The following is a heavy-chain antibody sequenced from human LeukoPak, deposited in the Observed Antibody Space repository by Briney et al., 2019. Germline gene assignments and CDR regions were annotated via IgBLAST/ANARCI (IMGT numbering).Heavy chain of an antibody. V-gene: IGHV1-18*01. CDR3: ARDWERIQLWFVGTNWFDP. D-gene: IGHD5-18*01. Sequence: ASVKVSCKASGYTFTSYGISWVRQAPGQGLEWMGWISAYNGNTHNAQKLQGRGTITPDTTPSTAYMELRSLRSDATAVYYCARDWERIQLWFVGTNWFDPWGQGTLVTVSS. CDR1: GYTFTSYG. CDR2: ISAYNGNT. J-gene: IGHJ5*02.